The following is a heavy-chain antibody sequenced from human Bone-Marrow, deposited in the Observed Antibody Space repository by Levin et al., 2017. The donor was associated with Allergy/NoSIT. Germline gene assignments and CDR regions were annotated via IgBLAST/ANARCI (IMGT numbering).Heavy chain of an antibody. CDR1: GFTFDAYA. CDR3: AKDRGEGGTTPSFYF. J-gene: IGHJ4*02. V-gene: IGHV3-30*04. CDR2: VSNDGKKT. D-gene: IGHD3-10*01. Sequence: GGSLRLSCVGTGFTFDAYAMTWVRQAPGKGLEGLAVVSNDGKKTFYADSVKGRFTMSRDNSKSTLYLHMSSLRAEDTAVYYCAKDRGEGGTTPSFYFWGQGALVTVSS.